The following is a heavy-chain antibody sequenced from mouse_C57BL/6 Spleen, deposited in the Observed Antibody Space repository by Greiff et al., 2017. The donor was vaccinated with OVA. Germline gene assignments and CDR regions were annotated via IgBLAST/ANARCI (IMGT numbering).Heavy chain of an antibody. CDR3: ARVYGSSYGWYFDV. CDR1: GYAFSSYW. V-gene: IGHV1-80*01. D-gene: IGHD1-1*01. CDR2: IYPGDGDT. J-gene: IGHJ1*03. Sequence: VQLQQSGAELVKPGASVKISCKASGYAFSSYWMNWVKQRPGKGLEWIGQIYPGDGDTNYNGKFKGKATLTADKSSSTAYMQLSSLTSEDSAVYFCARVYGSSYGWYFDVWGTGTTVTVSS.